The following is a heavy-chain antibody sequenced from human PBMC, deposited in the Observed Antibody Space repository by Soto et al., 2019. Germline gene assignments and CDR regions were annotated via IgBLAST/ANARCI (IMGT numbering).Heavy chain of an antibody. CDR1: GFTFSSYA. CDR2: ISYDGSNK. D-gene: IGHD3-22*01. V-gene: IGHV3-30-3*01. CDR3: ARSSSAYSGYDYYYYDTSAYYYPFLEY. Sequence: QVQLVESGGGVVQPGRSLRLSCAASGFTFSSYAMYWVRQAPGKGLEWVALISYDGSNKYYADSVKGRFTISRDNSKNSLYLQMNSLRAEDTAVYYCARSSSAYSGYDYYYYDTSAYYYPFLEYWGQGTLVTVSS. J-gene: IGHJ4*02.